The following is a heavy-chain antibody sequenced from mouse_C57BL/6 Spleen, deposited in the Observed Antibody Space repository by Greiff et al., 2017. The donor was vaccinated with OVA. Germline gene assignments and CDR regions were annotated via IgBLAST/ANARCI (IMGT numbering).Heavy chain of an antibody. CDR1: GYAFSSSW. CDR2: IYPGDGDT. J-gene: IGHJ1*03. V-gene: IGHV1-82*01. CDR3: ARLRDQNWYFDV. Sequence: QVQLKQSGPELVKPGASVKISCKASGYAFSSSWMNWVKQRPGKGLEWIGRIYPGDGDTNYNGKFKGKATLTADKSSSTAYMQLSSLTSEDSAVYFCARLRDQNWYFDVWGTGTTVTVSS.